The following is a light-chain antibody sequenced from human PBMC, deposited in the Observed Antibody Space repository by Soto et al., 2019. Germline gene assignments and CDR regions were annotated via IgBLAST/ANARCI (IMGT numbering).Light chain of an antibody. V-gene: IGLV2-14*01. CDR2: EVS. Sequence: QSALTQPASVSGSPGQSITISCTGTSRDVGCYNYVSWYQQHPGKAPKFIIYEVSNRPSGVSNRFSGSKSGNTASLTISGLQAEDEADYYCSSYTSSNSFVFGTGTKLTVL. J-gene: IGLJ1*01. CDR3: SSYTSSNSFV. CDR1: SRDVGCYNY.